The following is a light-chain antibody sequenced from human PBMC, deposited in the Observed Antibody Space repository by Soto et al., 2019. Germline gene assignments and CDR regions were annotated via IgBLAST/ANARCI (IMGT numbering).Light chain of an antibody. V-gene: IGKV1-33*01. Sequence: DIQMTQSPSTLSASVGDRVTITFQASQDIYIYLNWYQQKPGKAPRLLIYDASNLETGVPSRFSGSGSGTEFTLTISGLLPEDFAAYHCQQLYTLPFTFGQGTRLEIK. CDR3: QQLYTLPFT. CDR2: DAS. J-gene: IGKJ5*01. CDR1: QDIYIY.